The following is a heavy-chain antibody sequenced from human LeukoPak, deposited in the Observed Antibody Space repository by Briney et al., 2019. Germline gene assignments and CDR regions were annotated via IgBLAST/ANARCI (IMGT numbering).Heavy chain of an antibody. D-gene: IGHD6-13*01. J-gene: IGHJ5*02. CDR2: IYPGDSDT. V-gene: IGHV5-51*01. CDR1: GYSFTSHW. CDR3: ARFEAAAGTGRWFDP. Sequence: GESLKISCKGSGYSFTSHWIGWVRQMPGKGLEWMGIIYPGDSDTRYSPSFQGQVTISADKSISTAYLQWSSLKASDTAMYYCARFEAAAGTGRWFDPWGQGTLVTVSS.